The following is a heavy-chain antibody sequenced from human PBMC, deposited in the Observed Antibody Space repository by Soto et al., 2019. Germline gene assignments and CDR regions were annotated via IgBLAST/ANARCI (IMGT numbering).Heavy chain of an antibody. Sequence: PSETLSLTCTVSGDSMSGYHWNWIRQPPGKGLQWIGYFHNSGSTTYDSSLKSRVTISIDTSKRQSSLKLTSVTAADTAIYYCATRFYSSGVLFDYWGPGNQVTVSS. D-gene: IGHD3-10*01. J-gene: IGHJ4*02. CDR3: ATRFYSSGVLFDY. V-gene: IGHV4-59*01. CDR2: FHNSGST. CDR1: GDSMSGYH.